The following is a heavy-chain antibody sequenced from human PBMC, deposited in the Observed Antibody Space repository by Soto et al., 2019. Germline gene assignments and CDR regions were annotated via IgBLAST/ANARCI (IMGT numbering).Heavy chain of an antibody. Sequence: QVQLVESGGGVVQPGGSLRLSCAASGFTFGTYAMHWVRQAPGKGLGWVAVIYYDGSNRYYGDAVKGRFTISRDNSMSTLYLQMSSLQDDDTAVYYCARPFCTNGFCYYFFDYCGHGPLVTLSS. J-gene: IGHJ4*01. CDR1: GFTFGTYA. D-gene: IGHD2-8*01. CDR2: IYYDGSNR. CDR3: ARPFCTNGFCYYFFDY. V-gene: IGHV3-33*01.